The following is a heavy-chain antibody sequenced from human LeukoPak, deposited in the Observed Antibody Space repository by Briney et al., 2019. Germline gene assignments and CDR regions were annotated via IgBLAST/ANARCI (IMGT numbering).Heavy chain of an antibody. Sequence: GGSLRLSCAASGFTFSSYGMHWVRQAPGKGLEWVAFIRYDGSNKYYADSVKGRFTISRDNSKNTLYLQMNSLRAEDTAVYYCAKLETYYYDSSGYSSFDYWGQGTLVTVSS. V-gene: IGHV3-30*02. CDR1: GFTFSSYG. CDR3: AKLETYYYDSSGYSSFDY. D-gene: IGHD3-22*01. J-gene: IGHJ4*02. CDR2: IRYDGSNK.